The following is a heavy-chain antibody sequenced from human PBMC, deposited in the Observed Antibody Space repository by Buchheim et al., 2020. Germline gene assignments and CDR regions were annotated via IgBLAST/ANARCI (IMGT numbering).Heavy chain of an antibody. D-gene: IGHD1-14*01. V-gene: IGHV1-2*04. CDR3: VRSPTGVSGWFRPTRFDP. CDR1: GYTFTGYY. J-gene: IGHJ5*02. Sequence: QAQLVQSGAAVKKPGASVKVSCKASGYTFTGYYLHWVRQAPGQGLEWMGWINPNTGATGYAQNFQGYVTMTRDTSISTVYVELSSLKSDDTAVYYCVRSPTGVSGWFRPTRFDPWGQGTL. CDR2: INPNTGAT.